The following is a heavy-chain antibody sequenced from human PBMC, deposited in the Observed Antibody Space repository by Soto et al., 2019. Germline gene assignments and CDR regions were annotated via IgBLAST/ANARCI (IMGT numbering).Heavy chain of an antibody. Sequence: SETLSLTCTVSGGSMSSYYWSWIRQPPGKGLEWIGNIYYSGSTKYNPSLKSRVTISVDASKNQFSLRLSSVTAADTAVYYCARRQTGNWNDVFDPWGQGTLVTVSS. CDR3: ARRQTGNWNDVFDP. CDR1: GGSMSSYY. D-gene: IGHD1-1*01. V-gene: IGHV4-59*08. J-gene: IGHJ5*02. CDR2: IYYSGST.